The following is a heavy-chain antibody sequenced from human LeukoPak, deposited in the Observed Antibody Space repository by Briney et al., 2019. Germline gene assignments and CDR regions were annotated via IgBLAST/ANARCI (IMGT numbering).Heavy chain of an antibody. Sequence: GGSLRLSCAASGLTFDEYAMHWVRQAPGKGLEWVSLISGDGISTYYADSVKGRFTISRDNSKNSLYLQMNGLRTQDTALYYCVKDSPIERFQHWGQGTLVTVSS. J-gene: IGHJ1*01. CDR1: GLTFDEYA. CDR2: ISGDGIST. D-gene: IGHD2/OR15-2a*01. CDR3: VKDSPIERFQH. V-gene: IGHV3-43*02.